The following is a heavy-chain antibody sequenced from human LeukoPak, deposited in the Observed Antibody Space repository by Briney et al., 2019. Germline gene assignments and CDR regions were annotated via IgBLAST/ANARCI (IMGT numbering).Heavy chain of an antibody. CDR1: GFAFSSYA. Sequence: GTSLRLSCAASGFAFSSYAMHWVRQAPGKGLEWVAVISYDGSNKYYADSVKGRFTNSRDNSKNTLSLQMNSLRTEDTAVYFCARDNYSSSWYKGEFVYWGQGTLVTVSS. V-gene: IGHV3-30-3*01. CDR3: ARDNYSSSWYKGEFVY. J-gene: IGHJ4*02. CDR2: ISYDGSNK. D-gene: IGHD6-13*01.